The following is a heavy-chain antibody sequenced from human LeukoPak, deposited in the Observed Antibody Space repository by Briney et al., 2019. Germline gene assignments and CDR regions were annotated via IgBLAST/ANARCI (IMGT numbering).Heavy chain of an antibody. D-gene: IGHD3-10*01. J-gene: IGHJ4*02. Sequence: GGSLTLSCAASGFTFSDYYISWIRKAPGEGRVWVSYNSSSGSTIYYADSVKGRFTISRDNDKNSPAMQMNGMRADDSAVYYHAINSFGSGAPPDYWGQGTLVTVSS. CDR3: AINSFGSGAPPDY. CDR1: GFTFSDYY. V-gene: IGHV3-11*04. CDR2: NSSSGSTI.